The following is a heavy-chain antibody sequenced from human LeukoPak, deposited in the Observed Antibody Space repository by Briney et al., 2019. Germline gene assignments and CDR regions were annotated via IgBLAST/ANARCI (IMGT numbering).Heavy chain of an antibody. J-gene: IGHJ4*02. V-gene: IGHV3-23*01. D-gene: IGHD3-22*01. Sequence: GGSLRLSCAASGFTFSSCAMSWVRQAPGKGLEWVSGISIAGSTYYADSVKGRFTISRDNSKNTLYLQMNSLRAEDTAVYYCAREGVVVITYYYFDYWGQGTLVTVSS. CDR3: AREGVVVITYYYFDY. CDR1: GFTFSSCA. CDR2: ISIAGST.